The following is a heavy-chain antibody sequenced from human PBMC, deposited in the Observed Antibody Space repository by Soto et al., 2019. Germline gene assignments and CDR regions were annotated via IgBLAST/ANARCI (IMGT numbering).Heavy chain of an antibody. V-gene: IGHV1-2*04. CDR1: GYTFTGYY. CDR2: INPNSGGT. D-gene: IGHD4-17*01. J-gene: IGHJ4*02. Sequence: GASVKVSCKASGYTFTGYYMHWVRQAPGQGLEWMGWINPNSGGTNYAQKFQGWVTMTRDTSISTAYMELSRLRSDDTAVYYCAKQLDRGDHVSLGYFDYWGQGTLVTVSS. CDR3: AKQLDRGDHVSLGYFDY.